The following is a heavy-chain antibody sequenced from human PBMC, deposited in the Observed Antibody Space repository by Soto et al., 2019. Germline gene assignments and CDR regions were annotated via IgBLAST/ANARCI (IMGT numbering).Heavy chain of an antibody. Sequence: SETLSLTCTVSGGSISSGGYYWSWIRQPPGKGLEWIGEINHSGSTNYNPSLKSRVTISVDTSKNQFSLKLSSVTAADTAVYYCARGYPVTTSPFDIWGQGTMVTVSS. J-gene: IGHJ3*02. D-gene: IGHD4-17*01. CDR2: INHSGST. V-gene: IGHV4-39*07. CDR3: ARGYPVTTSPFDI. CDR1: GGSISSGGYY.